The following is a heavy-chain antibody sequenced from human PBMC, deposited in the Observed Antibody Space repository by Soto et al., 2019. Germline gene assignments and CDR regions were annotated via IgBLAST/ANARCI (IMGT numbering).Heavy chain of an antibody. CDR2: IYHSGST. D-gene: IGHD3-3*01. CDR3: ARQPYYDFWSDYHNWFDP. CDR1: GGSISSSNW. V-gene: IGHV4-4*02. Sequence: SETLSLTCGVWGGSISSSNWWRWDRQPPGKGLEWIGEIYHSGSTNYNPSLKSRVTISVDTSKNQFSLKLSSVTAADTAVYYCARQPYYDFWSDYHNWFDPWGQGTLVTVSS. J-gene: IGHJ5*02.